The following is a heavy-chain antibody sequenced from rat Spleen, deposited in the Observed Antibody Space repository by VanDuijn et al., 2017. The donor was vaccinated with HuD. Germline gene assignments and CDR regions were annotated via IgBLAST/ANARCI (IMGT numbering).Heavy chain of an antibody. Sequence: VQLKESGPGLVQPSQTLSLTCTVSGFSLTDYRVHWVRQPPGKGLEWMGVVWSGGSTDYDSALKSRLSITRDTSKNQVFLKMNSLQSEDTTTYYCARDGGYGDFDYWGQGAMVTVSS. CDR3: ARDGGYGDFDY. V-gene: IGHV2S63*01. D-gene: IGHD1-11*01. CDR2: VWSGGST. CDR1: GFSLTDYR. J-gene: IGHJ2*01.